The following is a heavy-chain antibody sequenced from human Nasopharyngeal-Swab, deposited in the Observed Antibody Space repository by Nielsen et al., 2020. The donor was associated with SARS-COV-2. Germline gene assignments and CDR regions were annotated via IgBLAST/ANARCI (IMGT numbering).Heavy chain of an antibody. V-gene: IGHV1-18*01. J-gene: IGHJ4*02. D-gene: IGHD3-22*01. CDR2: ISAYNGNT. CDR3: ARTSRYGYWYFDY. Sequence: ASVKVSCKASGYTFTSDGSSGERQAPGQGLEWMGWISAYNGNTNYAQKLQCRVTMTTDTSTSTAYMELRSLRSDDTAVYYCARTSRYGYWYFDYWGQGTLVTVSS. CDR1: GYTFTSDG.